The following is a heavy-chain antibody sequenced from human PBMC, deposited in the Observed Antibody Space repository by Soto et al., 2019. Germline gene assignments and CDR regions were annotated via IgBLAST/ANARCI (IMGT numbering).Heavy chain of an antibody. J-gene: IGHJ4*02. CDR2: INSDGSST. CDR1: GFTFSSYW. Sequence: EVQLVESGGGLVQPGVSLRLSCAASGFTFSSYWMHWVRQAPGKGLVWVSRINSDGSSTSYADSVKGRFTISRDNAKNTLYRQMNSLRAEDTAVYYCARAAWDCSGGRCYSWEDWGQGTLVTVSS. V-gene: IGHV3-74*01. CDR3: ARAAWDCSGGRCYSWED. D-gene: IGHD2-15*01.